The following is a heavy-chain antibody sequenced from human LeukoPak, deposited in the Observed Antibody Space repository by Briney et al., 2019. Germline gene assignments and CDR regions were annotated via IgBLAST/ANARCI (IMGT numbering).Heavy chain of an antibody. CDR3: ARDLIRGGGYYYYYYMDV. V-gene: IGHV3-7*01. D-gene: IGHD3-16*01. CDR1: GFTFSSYW. Sequence: GGSLRLSCAASGFTFSSYWMSWVRQAPGKGLEWVANIKQDGSEKYYVDSVKGQFTISRDNAKNSLYLQMNSLRAEDTAVYYCARDLIRGGGYYYYYYMDVWGKGTTVTVSS. J-gene: IGHJ6*03. CDR2: IKQDGSEK.